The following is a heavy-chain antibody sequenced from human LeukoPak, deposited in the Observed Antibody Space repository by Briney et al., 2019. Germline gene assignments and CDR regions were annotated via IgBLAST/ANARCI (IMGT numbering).Heavy chain of an antibody. V-gene: IGHV3-23*01. J-gene: IGHJ6*03. CDR3: ARAPRVPRELPLYYYYYMDV. D-gene: IGHD1-26*01. CDR2: ISGSGGST. Sequence: GGSLRLSCAASGYSFSTYSMNWVRQAPGKGLEWVSAISGSGGSTYYADSVKGRFTISRDNSKNTLYLQMNSLRAEDTAVYSCARAPRVPRELPLYYYYYMDVWGKGTTVTISS. CDR1: GYSFSTYS.